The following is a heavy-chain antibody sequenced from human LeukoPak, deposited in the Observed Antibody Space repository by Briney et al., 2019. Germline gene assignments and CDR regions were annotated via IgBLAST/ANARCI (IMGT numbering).Heavy chain of an antibody. J-gene: IGHJ5*02. CDR1: GYTFTSYD. Sequence: ASVKVSCKASGYTFTSYDINWVRQATGQGLEWMGWMNPNSGNTGFAQNFQGRVTMTRNTSITTAYMELSNLRSEDTAVYYCARDRAGTTRGWFDPWGQGTLVTVSS. CDR3: ARDRAGTTRGWFDP. V-gene: IGHV1-8*01. D-gene: IGHD1-1*01. CDR2: MNPNSGNT.